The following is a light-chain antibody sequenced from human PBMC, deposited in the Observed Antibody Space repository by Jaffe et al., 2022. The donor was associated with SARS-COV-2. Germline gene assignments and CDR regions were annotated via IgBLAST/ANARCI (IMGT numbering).Light chain of an antibody. CDR2: GVS. V-gene: IGKV3-20*01. CDR1: QSVRSNY. J-gene: IGKJ2*01. Sequence: IVLTQSPGTLSLSPGERATLSCRASQSVRSNYLAWYQQKPGQPPRLLLYGVSRRAPGIPDRFSGSGSGADFTLTISRLEPEDFAVYYCQQYSSSPQTFGQGTKLEIK. CDR3: QQYSSSPQT.